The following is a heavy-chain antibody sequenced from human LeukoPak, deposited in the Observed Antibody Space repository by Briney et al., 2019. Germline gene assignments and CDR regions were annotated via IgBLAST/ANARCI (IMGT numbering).Heavy chain of an antibody. CDR2: INPNSGGT. CDR1: GYTFTGYY. J-gene: IGHJ4*02. CDR3: ARGSHRSIVLMVYEKYYFDY. Sequence: ASVKVSCKASGYTFTGYYIHWVRQAPGQGLEWMGRINPNSGGTNYAQKFQGRVTMTRDTSISTAYMELSRLRSDDTAVYYCARGSHRSIVLMVYEKYYFDYWGQGTLVTVSS. V-gene: IGHV1-2*06. D-gene: IGHD2-8*01.